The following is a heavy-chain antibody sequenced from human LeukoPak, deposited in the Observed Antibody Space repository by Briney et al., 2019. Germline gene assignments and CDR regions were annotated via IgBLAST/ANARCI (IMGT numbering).Heavy chain of an antibody. D-gene: IGHD5/OR15-5a*01. Sequence: SETLSLTCTVSGGSVSSSSYYWGWTRQPPGKGLEWIGRIYYTGITYYNPSLKSRVTISVDTSKNQFSLKVSSVTAADTAVYYCARTPVSYWHFDLWGRGTLVTVSS. V-gene: IGHV4-39*07. CDR2: IYYTGIT. CDR1: GGSVSSSSYY. J-gene: IGHJ2*01. CDR3: ARTPVSYWHFDL.